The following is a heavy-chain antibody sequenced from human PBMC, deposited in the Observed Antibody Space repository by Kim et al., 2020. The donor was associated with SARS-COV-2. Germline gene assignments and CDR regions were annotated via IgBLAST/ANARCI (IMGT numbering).Heavy chain of an antibody. D-gene: IGHD6-13*01. CDR2: ISAYNGNT. V-gene: IGHV1-18*01. CDR3: ARDRVGSSWYFGDYYYYGMDV. J-gene: IGHJ6*02. CDR1: GYTFTSYG. Sequence: ASVKVSCKASGYTFTSYGISWVRQAPGQGLEWMGWISAYNGNTNYAQKLQGRVTMTTDTSTSTAYMELRRLRSDDTAVYYCARDRVGSSWYFGDYYYYGMDVWGQGTTVTVSS.